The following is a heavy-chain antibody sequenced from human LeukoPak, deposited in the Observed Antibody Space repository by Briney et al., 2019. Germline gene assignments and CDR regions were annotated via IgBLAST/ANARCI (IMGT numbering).Heavy chain of an antibody. CDR2: ISGSGGST. V-gene: IGHV3-23*01. J-gene: IGHJ4*02. CDR3: AKPPGSSWYGYFDY. D-gene: IGHD6-13*01. Sequence: GGSLRLSCAASGLTLSSYAMSWVRQAPGKGLEWVSAISGSGGSTYYADSVKGRFTISRDNSKNTLYLQMNSLRADDTAVYYCAKPPGSSWYGYFDYWGQGTLVTVSS. CDR1: GLTLSSYA.